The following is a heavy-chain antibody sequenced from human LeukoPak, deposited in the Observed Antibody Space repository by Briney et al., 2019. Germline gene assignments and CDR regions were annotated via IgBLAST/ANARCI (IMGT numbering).Heavy chain of an antibody. J-gene: IGHJ4*02. CDR3: ARGKGIAVSSFDS. CDR1: GLTFSSYA. Sequence: GGSLRLSCAASGLTFSSYAMSWVRPAPGKGLEWVSGISGSGTSTYYADSVKGRFTISRDNSKNTMSLQMNSLRAEDTALYYCARGKGIAVSSFDSWGQGTLVTVSS. D-gene: IGHD6-19*01. CDR2: ISGSGTST. V-gene: IGHV3-23*01.